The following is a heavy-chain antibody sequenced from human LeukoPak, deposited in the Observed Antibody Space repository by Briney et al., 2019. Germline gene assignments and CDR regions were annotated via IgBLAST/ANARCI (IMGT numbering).Heavy chain of an antibody. Sequence: GGSLRLSCAASGFTFSRYQMNWVRQAPGKGLEWVSYISSSGSTIYYADSVKGRFTISRDSAKNSLYLQMNSLRAEDTAVYYCARSDTSGYYHIPIDYWGQGTLITVSS. V-gene: IGHV3-48*03. J-gene: IGHJ4*02. CDR2: ISSSGSTI. CDR3: ARSDTSGYYHIPIDY. CDR1: GFTFSRYQ. D-gene: IGHD3-22*01.